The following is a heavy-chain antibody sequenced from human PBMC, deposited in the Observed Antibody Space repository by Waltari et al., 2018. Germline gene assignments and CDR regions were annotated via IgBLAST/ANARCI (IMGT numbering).Heavy chain of an antibody. V-gene: IGHV3-23*01. CDR3: ARYISRGRELIS. CDR1: GLLFGASA. Sequence: EVQLLESGGGLVQPGGSLRLSCIASGLLFGASAMTWCRQAPGKGLEWFEGVSAKSDYPSYADSAKGRFTVSRDNSKNTLFLQMNSRRVEDTALYYCARYISRGRELISWGQGTLVTVSS. CDR2: VSAKSDYP. J-gene: IGHJ4*02. D-gene: IGHD1-7*01.